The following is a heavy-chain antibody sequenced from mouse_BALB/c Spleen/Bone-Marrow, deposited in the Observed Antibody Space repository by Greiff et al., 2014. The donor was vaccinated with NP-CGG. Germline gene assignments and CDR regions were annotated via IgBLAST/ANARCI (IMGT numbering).Heavy chain of an antibody. Sequence: DVHLVESGGGLVKPGGSLRLSCAASGFTFGSYAMSWVRQTPEKRLEWVASISSGSSTYYPDSVKGRFTISRDNARNILYLQMSSLRSEDTAMYYCARGRTRGYTMDYWGQGTSVTVSS. CDR2: ISSGSST. CDR1: GFTFGSYA. V-gene: IGHV5-6-5*01. CDR3: ARGRTRGYTMDY. J-gene: IGHJ4*01.